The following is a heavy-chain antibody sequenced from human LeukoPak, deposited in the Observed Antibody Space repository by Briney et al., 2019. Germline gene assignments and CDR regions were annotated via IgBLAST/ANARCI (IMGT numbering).Heavy chain of an antibody. J-gene: IGHJ4*02. V-gene: IGHV3-7*01. CDR3: ARDQWFFDY. D-gene: IGHD2-8*01. Sequence: GGSLRLSCAASGFTFRSYWMSWVRQAPGKGLEWVANIKQDGSEKYYVDSVKGRFTISRDNAKNSLYLQMSSLRAEDTAVYYCARDQWFFDYWGQGTLVTVSS. CDR2: IKQDGSEK. CDR1: GFTFRSYW.